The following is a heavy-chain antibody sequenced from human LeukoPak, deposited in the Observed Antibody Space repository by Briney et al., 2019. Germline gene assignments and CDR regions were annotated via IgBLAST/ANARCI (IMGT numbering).Heavy chain of an antibody. J-gene: IGHJ5*02. CDR2: IYYSGRT. Sequence: SETLSLTCTVSGGSVSSGSYYWSWIRQPPGKGLEWIGYIYYSGRTNYNPSLKSRVTISVDTSKSQFSLILSSVTAADTAVYYCARMWPEGWFDPWGQGTLVTVSS. CDR3: ARMWPEGWFDP. CDR1: GGSVSSGSYY. D-gene: IGHD2-21*01. V-gene: IGHV4-61*01.